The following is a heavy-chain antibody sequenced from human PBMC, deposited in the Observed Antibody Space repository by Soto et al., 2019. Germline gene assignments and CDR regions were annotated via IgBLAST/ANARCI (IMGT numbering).Heavy chain of an antibody. CDR3: ATQGFYRMGV. CDR1: GDSITGDNW. J-gene: IGHJ6*02. CDR2: IHHSGAT. V-gene: IGHV4-4*02. Sequence: QVQLQESGPGLVQPSGTLSLTCAVSGDSITGDNWWSWVRQPPGKGLEWIGEIHHSGATNYNPSLKSRVTISVDKSKNQFSLKLNSVTAAYTAMFYCATQGFYRMGVWGRGTTVTVSS.